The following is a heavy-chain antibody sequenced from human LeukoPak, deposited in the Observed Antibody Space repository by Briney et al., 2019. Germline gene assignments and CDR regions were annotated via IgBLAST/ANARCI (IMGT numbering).Heavy chain of an antibody. V-gene: IGHV1-8*01. CDR3: ARGLGFGGDGSCYSPNY. CDR2: MNPNSGNT. CDR1: GYTFTSYD. D-gene: IGHD2-15*01. Sequence: ASVKVSCKASGYTFTSYDINWVRQATGQGLEWMGWMNPNSGNTGYAQKFQGRVAMTRNSSISTAYMELSSLTSEDTAVYYCARGLGFGGDGSCYSPNYGGREPLATVPT. J-gene: IGHJ4*02.